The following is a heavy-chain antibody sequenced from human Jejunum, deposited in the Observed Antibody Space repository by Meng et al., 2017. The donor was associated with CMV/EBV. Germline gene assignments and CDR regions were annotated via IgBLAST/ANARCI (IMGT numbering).Heavy chain of an antibody. CDR3: ARDLVSHCSSTSCYGVVDY. Sequence: DYGISWVRQAPGKGLEWVSDINWNGGTTTYADSVKGRFTVSRDNAKNSVYLQMNSLRVEDTALYYCARDLVSHCSSTSCYGVVDYWGQGTLVTVSS. CDR1: DYG. CDR2: INWNGGTT. D-gene: IGHD2-2*01. V-gene: IGHV3-20*03. J-gene: IGHJ4*02.